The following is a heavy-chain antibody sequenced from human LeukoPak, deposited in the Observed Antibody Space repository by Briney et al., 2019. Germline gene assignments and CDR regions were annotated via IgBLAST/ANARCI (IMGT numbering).Heavy chain of an antibody. V-gene: IGHV1-69*16. CDR1: RGTFSRTT. CDR3: ERGWLAEATVVTPYNY. CDR2: ITLIVRTP. Sequence: ASVKVSRKPSRGTFSRTTINWVGQAPGQGLEWVGGITLIVRTPNCAQKLADRVTITTVESTSTTYMELSRLRSKDTDVYVCERGWLAEATVVTPYNYWGQGTLVTVSS. J-gene: IGHJ4*02. D-gene: IGHD2-21*02.